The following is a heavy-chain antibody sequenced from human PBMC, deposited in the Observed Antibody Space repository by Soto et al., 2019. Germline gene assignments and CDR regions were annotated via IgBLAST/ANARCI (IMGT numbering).Heavy chain of an antibody. J-gene: IGHJ4*02. D-gene: IGHD5-18*01. CDR3: AKDMPGYSYGYYFDY. V-gene: IGHV3-9*01. CDR1: EFTFSNYA. CDR2: ISWNSGSI. Sequence: GGSLRLSCAASEFTFSNYAMSWVRQAPGKGLEGVSGISWNSGSIGYADSVKGRFTISRDNAKNSLYLQMNSLRAEDTALYYCAKDMPGYSYGYYFDYWGQGTLVTVSS.